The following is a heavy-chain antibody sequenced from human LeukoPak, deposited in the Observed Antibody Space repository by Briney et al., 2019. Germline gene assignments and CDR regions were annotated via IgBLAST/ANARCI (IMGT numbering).Heavy chain of an antibody. CDR3: ARDAPTEPAYDY. Sequence: PGGSLRVSCAASGSTFSSYGMHWVRQAPGKGLEWVAFIRYDGINKYYADSVKGRFTISRDNSKNTLYLQMNSLRAEDTAVYYCARDAPTEPAYDYWGQGTLVTVSS. CDR2: IRYDGINK. V-gene: IGHV3-30*02. J-gene: IGHJ4*02. D-gene: IGHD1-14*01. CDR1: GSTFSSYG.